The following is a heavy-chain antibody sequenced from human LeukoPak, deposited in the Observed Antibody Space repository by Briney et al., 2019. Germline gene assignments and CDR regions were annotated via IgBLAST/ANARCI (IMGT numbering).Heavy chain of an antibody. J-gene: IGHJ4*02. D-gene: IGHD3-16*02. CDR2: IYYSGST. CDR3: ARTNYDYVWGSYRYYFDY. Sequence: SETLSLTCTVSGGXISSYYWSWIRQPPGKGLEWIGYIYYSGSTNYNPSLKSRVTISVDTSKNQFSLKLSSVTAADTAVYYCARTNYDYVWGSYRYYFDYWGQGTLVTVSS. CDR1: GGXISSYY. V-gene: IGHV4-59*01.